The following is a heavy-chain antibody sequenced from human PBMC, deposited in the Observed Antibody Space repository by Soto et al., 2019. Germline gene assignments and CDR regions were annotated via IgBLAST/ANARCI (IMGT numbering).Heavy chain of an antibody. CDR1: GFTFSSYS. CDR3: ARERRVRGGWFDP. CDR2: ISSSSSTI. D-gene: IGHD3-10*01. Sequence: EVQLVESGGGLVQPGGSLRLSCAASGFTFSSYSMNWVRQAPGKGLEWVSYISSSSSTIYYADSVKGRFTISRDNAKNSLCLQMNSLRAEDTAVYYCARERRVRGGWFDPWGQGTLVTVSS. J-gene: IGHJ5*02. V-gene: IGHV3-48*01.